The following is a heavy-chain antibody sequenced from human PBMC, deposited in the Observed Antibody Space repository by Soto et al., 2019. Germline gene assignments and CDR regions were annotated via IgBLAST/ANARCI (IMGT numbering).Heavy chain of an antibody. J-gene: IGHJ4*02. V-gene: IGHV2-5*02. CDR1: GFSLSAYGVG. D-gene: IGHD1-26*01. CDR3: APAVGSWGRYSFDS. Sequence: QITLKESGPTLVKPTQTLTLTCTFSGFSLSAYGVGVGWIRQPPRKALEWLALIYWDDDKRYSPSLKSRLTTTQDTSQTPVVLTMTTIDPVDTATYYSAPAVGSWGRYSFDSWGQGTLVTVSS. CDR2: IYWDDDK.